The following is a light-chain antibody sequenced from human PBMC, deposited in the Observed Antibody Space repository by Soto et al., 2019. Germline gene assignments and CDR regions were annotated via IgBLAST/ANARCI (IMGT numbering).Light chain of an antibody. CDR1: SNDVGNYNY. Sequence: ALAQPASVSGSPGQSITISCTGTSNDVGNYNYVSWFQQHPGKPPKLMIFEVTNRPSGVSHRFSGSKAGITASLTISGLQPEDEADYYCSSYTTNTTLVFGTGTKVTVL. V-gene: IGLV2-14*01. CDR3: SSYTTNTTLV. J-gene: IGLJ1*01. CDR2: EVT.